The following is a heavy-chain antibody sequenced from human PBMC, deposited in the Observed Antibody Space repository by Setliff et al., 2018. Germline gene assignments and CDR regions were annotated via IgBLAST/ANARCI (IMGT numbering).Heavy chain of an antibody. Sequence: ASVKVSCKASGYTFTNYGITWVRQAPGQGLEWMGWINNYNFNTNYAQKLQGRVTMTTDTSTSTAYMELRSLRSDDTAVYYCARINFYVSSGYYYASDYWGQGTLVTVSS. CDR3: ARINFYVSSGYYYASDY. CDR1: GYTFTNYG. V-gene: IGHV1-18*01. CDR2: INNYNFNT. D-gene: IGHD3-22*01. J-gene: IGHJ4*02.